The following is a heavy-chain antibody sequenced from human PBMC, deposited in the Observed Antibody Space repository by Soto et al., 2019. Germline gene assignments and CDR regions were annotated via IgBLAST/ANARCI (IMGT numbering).Heavy chain of an antibody. CDR3: ARASSSWYYFDY. CDR1: GFTFSSYD. Sequence: GGSLRLSCAASGFTFSSYDMHWVRQATGKGLEWVSAIGTAGDTYYPGSVKGRFTISRENAKNSLYLQVNSLRAGDTAVYYCARASSSWYYFDYWGQGTLVTVSS. D-gene: IGHD6-13*01. CDR2: IGTAGDT. J-gene: IGHJ4*02. V-gene: IGHV3-13*01.